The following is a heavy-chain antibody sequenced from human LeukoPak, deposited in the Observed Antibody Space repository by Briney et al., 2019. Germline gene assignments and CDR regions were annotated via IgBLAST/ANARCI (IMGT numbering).Heavy chain of an antibody. J-gene: IGHJ4*02. V-gene: IGHV4-4*07. Sequence: PSETLSLTCTVSGGSISTYYWSWIRQPAGKGLEWIGRLYTSGSTNYNPSLKSRVTMSVDTSKNHFSLKLSSVTAADTAVYYCAKDSVFLDYGDFRRFDYWGQGTLVTVSS. CDR3: AKDSVFLDYGDFRRFDY. CDR1: GGSISTYY. D-gene: IGHD4-17*01. CDR2: LYTSGST.